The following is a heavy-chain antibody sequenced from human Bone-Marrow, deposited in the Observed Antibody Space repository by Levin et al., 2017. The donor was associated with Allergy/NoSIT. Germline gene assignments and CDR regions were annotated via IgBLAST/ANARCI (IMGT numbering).Heavy chain of an antibody. J-gene: IGHJ4*02. CDR2: IYPRDSDA. CDR1: GYNFATSW. Sequence: GGSLRLSCKASGYNFATSWIGWVRQMPGKGLEWMGIIYPRDSDARYGPSFFGQVTFSVDKSTNTAYLQWRSLWASDTATYLCARGMGGSYWAFDYWGQGTLVTVSS. D-gene: IGHD3-16*01. V-gene: IGHV5-51*01. CDR3: ARGMGGSYWAFDY.